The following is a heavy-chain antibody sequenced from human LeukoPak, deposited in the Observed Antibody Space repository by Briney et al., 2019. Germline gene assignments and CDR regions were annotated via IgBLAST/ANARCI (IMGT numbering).Heavy chain of an antibody. CDR1: GGTFSSYA. CDR2: IIPIFGTA. CDR3: ARPKMATTSYNWFDP. V-gene: IGHV1-69*13. Sequence: SVKVSCKASGGTFSSYAISWVRQAPGQGLEWMGGIIPIFGTANYAQKFQGRVTITADESTSTAYMELSSLRSEDTAVYYCARPKMATTSYNWFDPWGQGTLVTVSS. J-gene: IGHJ5*02. D-gene: IGHD5-24*01.